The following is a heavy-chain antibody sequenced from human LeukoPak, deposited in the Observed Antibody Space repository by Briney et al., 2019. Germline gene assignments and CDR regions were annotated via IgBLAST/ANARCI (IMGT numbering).Heavy chain of an antibody. CDR1: DGSISSSSYY. V-gene: IGHV4-39*01. Sequence: PSETLSLTRTVSDGSISSSSYYWGCIRAPPGKGLEWIGSIYYSGSTYYNPSLKSRVTISVDTSKNQFPLKLSSVTAADTAVYYSARHLYYGSGCIDHWGQGTVVTVSS. CDR3: ARHLYYGSGCIDH. J-gene: IGHJ4*02. CDR2: IYYSGST. D-gene: IGHD3-10*01.